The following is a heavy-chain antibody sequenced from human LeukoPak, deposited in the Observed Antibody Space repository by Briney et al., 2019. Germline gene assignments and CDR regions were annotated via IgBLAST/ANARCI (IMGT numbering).Heavy chain of an antibody. CDR2: INPNSGGT. D-gene: IGHD2-15*01. V-gene: IGHV1-2*02. Sequence: GASVKVSCKASGYTFTSYDINWVRQATGQGLEWMGWINPNSGGTNYAQKFQGRVTMTRDASISTAYMELSRLRSDDTAVYYCARGIGSWSIVVVVAAPVKNEFDYWGQGTLVTVSS. J-gene: IGHJ4*02. CDR1: GYTFTSYD. CDR3: ARGIGSWSIVVVVAAPVKNEFDY.